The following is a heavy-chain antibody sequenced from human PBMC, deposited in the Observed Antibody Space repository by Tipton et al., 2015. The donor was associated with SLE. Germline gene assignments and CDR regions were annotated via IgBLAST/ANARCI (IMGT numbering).Heavy chain of an antibody. Sequence: TLSLTCAVYGGSFSGYYWSWIRQPPGNGLEWIGEINHSGSTNYNPSLKSRVTISVDTSKNQFSLKLSSVTAADTAVYYCARGAQITIFGVVIPNWYFDLWGRGTLVTVSS. CDR2: INHSGST. V-gene: IGHV4-34*01. D-gene: IGHD3-3*01. CDR1: GGSFSGYY. CDR3: ARGAQITIFGVVIPNWYFDL. J-gene: IGHJ2*01.